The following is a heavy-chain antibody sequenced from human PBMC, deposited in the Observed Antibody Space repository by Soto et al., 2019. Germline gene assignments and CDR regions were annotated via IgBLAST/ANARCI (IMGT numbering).Heavy chain of an antibody. CDR1: GYTFFNYG. V-gene: IGHV1-18*01. CDR3: ARDGITLAGSFDY. CDR2: ISAYNGNR. Sequence: QVQLVQSGAEVKKPGASVKVSCKASGYTFFNYGISWVRQAPGQGLEWMGWISAYNGNRNYAGKFQGNATMTTETSTSTAYMELRGLRSDDTAVYYCARDGITLAGSFDYWGQGTLVTVSS. D-gene: IGHD6-19*01. J-gene: IGHJ4*02.